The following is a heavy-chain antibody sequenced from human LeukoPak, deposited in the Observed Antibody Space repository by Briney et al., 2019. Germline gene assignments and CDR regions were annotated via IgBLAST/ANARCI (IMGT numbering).Heavy chain of an antibody. CDR1: GFTFSNFW. CDR2: IDQDGSKK. V-gene: IGHV3-7*03. J-gene: IGHJ6*04. Sequence: GGSLRLFCAASGFTFSNFWMNWVGQAPGKGLEWVANIDQDGSKKFYVDSVRGRFIISRDNANNSLYLQMNSLRVEDTALYYCAGHCSGGDCYSGHLDVWGKGTMVIVSS. D-gene: IGHD2-15*01. CDR3: AGHCSGGDCYSGHLDV.